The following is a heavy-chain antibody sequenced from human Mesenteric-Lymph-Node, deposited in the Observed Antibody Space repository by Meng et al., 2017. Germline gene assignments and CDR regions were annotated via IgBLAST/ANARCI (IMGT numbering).Heavy chain of an antibody. J-gene: IGHJ4*02. CDR1: GFTFDDYG. D-gene: IGHD3-9*01. Sequence: GGSLRLSCVASGFTFDDYGFTWVRQTPGKGLESVSRINWNGGSTGYADSVKGRFTISRDNAKNSLDLEMNSLRVEDTAVYYCARDLNYFDTHDERWGQGTLVTVSS. CDR2: INWNGGST. V-gene: IGHV3-20*04. CDR3: ARDLNYFDTHDER.